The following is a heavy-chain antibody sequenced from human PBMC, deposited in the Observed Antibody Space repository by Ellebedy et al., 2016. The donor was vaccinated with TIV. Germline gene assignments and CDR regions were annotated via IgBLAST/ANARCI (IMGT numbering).Heavy chain of an antibody. J-gene: IGHJ6*02. Sequence: SVKVSXXASGYTFTSYDINWVRQATGQGLEWMGGIIPIFGTANYAQKFQGRVTITADESTSTAYMELSSLRSEDTAVYYCARGRKGELSYGMDVWGQGTTVTVSS. V-gene: IGHV1-69*13. CDR2: IIPIFGTA. CDR1: GYTFTSYD. CDR3: ARGRKGELSYGMDV. D-gene: IGHD3-16*02.